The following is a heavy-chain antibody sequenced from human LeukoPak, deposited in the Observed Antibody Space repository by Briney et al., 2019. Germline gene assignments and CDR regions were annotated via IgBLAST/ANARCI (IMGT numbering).Heavy chain of an antibody. CDR1: GFTFSSYS. V-gene: IGHV3-21*01. Sequence: GGSLRLSCAASGFTFSSYSMNWVSQARGKGLEWVSSISSSSSNIYYAEAVKGRFSISRENAKNSLYLQMNSLRAEDTAVYYCASTRGLSGAFDIWGQGTMVTVSS. CDR2: ISSSSSNI. J-gene: IGHJ3*02. D-gene: IGHD1-26*01. CDR3: ASTRGLSGAFDI.